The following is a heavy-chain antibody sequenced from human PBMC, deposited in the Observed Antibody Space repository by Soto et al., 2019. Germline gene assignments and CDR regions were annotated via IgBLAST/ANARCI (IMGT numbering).Heavy chain of an antibody. CDR1: GGSISSGGYS. CDR3: ARVPDR. V-gene: IGHV4-30-2*01. J-gene: IGHJ5*02. Sequence: QLQLQESGSGLVKPSQTLSLTCAVSGGSISSGGYSWSWIRQPPGKGLEWIVYIYHSWSTYYNPSLKSRVTISVDTSKNQFSLNLSSVTAAATDVDYCARVPDRWGQGTLVTVYS. CDR2: IYHSWST. D-gene: IGHD2-2*01.